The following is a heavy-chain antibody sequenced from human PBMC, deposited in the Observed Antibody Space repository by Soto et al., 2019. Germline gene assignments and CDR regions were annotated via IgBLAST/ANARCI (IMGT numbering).Heavy chain of an antibody. CDR2: ITGPSAYI. D-gene: IGHD2-2*01. CDR3: SRDEVVVEPADYYFYLDV. V-gene: IGHV3-21*01. J-gene: IGHJ6*03. Sequence: PGGSLRLSCAASGFTFSSYSMNWVRQAPGKGLEWVSSITGPSAYIYYADSVKGRFTISRDNAKNSLYLQMNSLRAEDTAIYYCSRDEVVVEPADYYFYLDVWGKGTTVTVS. CDR1: GFTFSSYS.